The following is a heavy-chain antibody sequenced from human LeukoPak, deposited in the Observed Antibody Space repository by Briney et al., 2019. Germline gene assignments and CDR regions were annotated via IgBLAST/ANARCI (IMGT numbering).Heavy chain of an antibody. Sequence: GASVKVSCKASGYTFTSYGISWVRQAPGQELEWMGWISAYNGNTNYAQKLQGRVTMTTDTSTSTAYMELRSLRSDDTAVYYCARADSNYYDSSGYSSHFDLWGRGTLVTVSS. CDR2: ISAYNGNT. CDR1: GYTFTSYG. CDR3: ARADSNYYDSSGYSSHFDL. D-gene: IGHD3-22*01. J-gene: IGHJ2*01. V-gene: IGHV1-18*01.